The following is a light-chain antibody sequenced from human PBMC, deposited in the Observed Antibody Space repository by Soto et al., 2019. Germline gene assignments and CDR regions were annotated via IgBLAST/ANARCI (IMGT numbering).Light chain of an antibody. J-gene: IGLJ1*01. CDR2: EGS. V-gene: IGLV2-23*01. CDR1: SSDVGSYNL. CDR3: CSYAASSSDV. Sequence: QSALTQPASVSGSPGQSITISCTGTSSDVGSYNLVSWYQQHPGKAPKLMIYEGSNRPSGVSNRFSGSKSGNTASLTISGLQAEDEADYYCCSYAASSSDVFGTGTKLTVL.